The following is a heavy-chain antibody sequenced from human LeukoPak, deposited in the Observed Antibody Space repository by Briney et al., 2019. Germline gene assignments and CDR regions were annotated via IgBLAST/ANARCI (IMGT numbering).Heavy chain of an antibody. D-gene: IGHD2-2*01. V-gene: IGHV4-39*01. CDR3: ARIDTVVLPSTMFDY. J-gene: IGHJ4*02. CDR1: GGSISSSSYY. CDR2: IYYSGST. Sequence: SETLSLTCTVSGGSISSSSYYWGWIRQPPGKGLEWIGSIYYSGSTYYNPSLKSRVTISVDTSRNQFSLKLSSVTAADTALYYCARIDTVVLPSTMFDYWGQGTLVTVSS.